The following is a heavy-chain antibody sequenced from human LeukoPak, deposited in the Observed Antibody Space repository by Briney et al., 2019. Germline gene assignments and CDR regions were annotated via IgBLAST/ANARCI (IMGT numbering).Heavy chain of an antibody. V-gene: IGHV3-30*02. CDR1: GFTFSSYG. D-gene: IGHD2-15*01. J-gene: IGHJ4*02. CDR2: IRYDGSNK. CDR3: TTEGRVGAAFYFDY. Sequence: GGSLRLSCAASGFTFSSYGMHWVRQAPGKGLEWVAFIRYDGSNKYYADSVKGRFTISRDNSKNTVYLQMNSLRAEDTAVYFCTTEGRVGAAFYFDYWGQGTLVTVSS.